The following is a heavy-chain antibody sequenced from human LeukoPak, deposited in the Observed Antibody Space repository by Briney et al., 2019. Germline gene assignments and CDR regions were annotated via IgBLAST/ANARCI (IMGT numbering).Heavy chain of an antibody. Sequence: SETLSLTCAVYGGSFSGYYWSWIRQPPGKGLEWIGEINHSGSTNYNPSLKSRVTISVDTSKNQFSLKLSSVTAADTAVYYCASLVVVAANGWFDPWGQGTLVTVSS. CDR2: INHSGST. CDR3: ASLVVVAANGWFDP. CDR1: GGSFSGYY. J-gene: IGHJ5*02. V-gene: IGHV4-34*01. D-gene: IGHD2-15*01.